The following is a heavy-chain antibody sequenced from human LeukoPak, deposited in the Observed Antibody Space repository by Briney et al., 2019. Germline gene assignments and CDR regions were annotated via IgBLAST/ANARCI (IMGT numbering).Heavy chain of an antibody. CDR2: INPNSGGT. Sequence: ASVTVSCKASGYTFTGYYMHWVRQAPGQGLEWMRWINPNSGGTNYAQKFQGRVTMTRDTSISTAYMELSSLRAEDTAVYYCARAGNYYYGMDVWGQGTTVTVSS. V-gene: IGHV1-2*02. CDR1: GYTFTGYY. CDR3: ARAGNYYYGMDV. J-gene: IGHJ6*02. D-gene: IGHD3-10*01.